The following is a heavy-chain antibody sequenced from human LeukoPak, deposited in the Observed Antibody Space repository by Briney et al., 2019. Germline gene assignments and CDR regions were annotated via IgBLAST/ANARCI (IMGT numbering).Heavy chain of an antibody. CDR2: FYYSGST. CDR1: GGSISSSGYY. Sequence: SETLSLTCTVPGGSISSSGYYWSWISHPPRNSLAWIGSFYYSGSTYYNPSLKSRISISVDTSKIQSSLQLSSVIAADTPVYYCARRVEGGNGDFDYWGQGTLVTVSS. J-gene: IGHJ4*02. D-gene: IGHD2-15*01. V-gene: IGHV4-39*01. CDR3: ARRVEGGNGDFDY.